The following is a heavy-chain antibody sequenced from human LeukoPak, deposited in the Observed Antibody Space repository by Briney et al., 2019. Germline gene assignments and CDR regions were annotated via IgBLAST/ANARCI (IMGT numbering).Heavy chain of an antibody. J-gene: IGHJ4*02. Sequence: SETLSLTCAVYGGSFSGYFWSWIRQPPGKGLEWIGSIYYSGSTYYNPSLKSRVTISVDTSKNQFSLRLTSVTAADTAVYYCARHPQLRSFDYWGQGTLVTVSS. CDR1: GGSFSGYF. V-gene: IGHV4-34*01. CDR3: ARHPQLRSFDY. CDR2: IYYSGST. D-gene: IGHD4-17*01.